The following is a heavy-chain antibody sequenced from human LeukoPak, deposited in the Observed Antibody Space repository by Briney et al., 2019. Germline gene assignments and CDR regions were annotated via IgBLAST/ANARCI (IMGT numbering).Heavy chain of an antibody. V-gene: IGHV3-23*01. D-gene: IGHD3-22*01. CDR1: GFTFSSYA. CDR3: AKLDYYDTH. J-gene: IGHJ4*02. CDR2: ITGSSAST. Sequence: PGGSLRLSCAASGFTFSSYAMSWVRQAPGKGLEWVSSITGSSASTYYADSVKGRFTISRDNPKNTLYLQMNSLRAEDTAVYFCAKLDYYDTHWGQGTLVTASS.